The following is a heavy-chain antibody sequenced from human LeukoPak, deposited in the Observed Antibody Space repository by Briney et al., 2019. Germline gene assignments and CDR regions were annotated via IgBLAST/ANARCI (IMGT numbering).Heavy chain of an antibody. CDR1: GFTFGDYP. CDR2: IGSKAYGGTT. Sequence: GGSLRLSRTASGFTFGDYPMSWVRQAPGKGLEWVGFIGSKAYGGTTEYAASVKGRFIISRDDSKSIAYLQMNSLKTEDTAVYYCTRAVFWSGYPFDYWGQGTLVTVSS. J-gene: IGHJ4*02. D-gene: IGHD3-3*01. V-gene: IGHV3-49*04. CDR3: TRAVFWSGYPFDY.